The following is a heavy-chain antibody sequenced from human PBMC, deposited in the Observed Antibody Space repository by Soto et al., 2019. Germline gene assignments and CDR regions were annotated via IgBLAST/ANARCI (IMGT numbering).Heavy chain of an antibody. Sequence: QITLKESGPTLVKPTQTLTLTCTFSGFSLTTAGAGVGWIRQPPGKALEWLALIYWNDDTRYSPSLKSRLTITKDTSKXXVXXXXXNMDPVXXXXXXXXHRGYGNYPXXXXXXPWGQG. J-gene: IGHJ5*02. D-gene: IGHD4-17*01. CDR3: XHRGYGNYPXXXXXXP. CDR1: GFSLTTAGAG. CDR2: IYWNDDT. V-gene: IGHV2-5*01.